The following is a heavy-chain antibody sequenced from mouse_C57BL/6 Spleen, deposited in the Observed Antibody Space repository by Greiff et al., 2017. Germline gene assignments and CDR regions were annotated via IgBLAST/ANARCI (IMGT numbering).Heavy chain of an antibody. V-gene: IGHV1-22*01. CDR3: EREGGYYGSSPPYAMDY. D-gene: IGHD1-1*01. CDR1: GYTFTDYN. Sequence: EVQLQQSGPELVKPGASVKMSCKASGYTFTDYNMHWVKQSHGKSLEWIGYINPNNGGTSYNQKFKGKATLTVNKSSSTAYMELRSLTSEDSAVXYCEREGGYYGSSPPYAMDYWGQGTSVTVSA. CDR2: INPNNGGT. J-gene: IGHJ4*01.